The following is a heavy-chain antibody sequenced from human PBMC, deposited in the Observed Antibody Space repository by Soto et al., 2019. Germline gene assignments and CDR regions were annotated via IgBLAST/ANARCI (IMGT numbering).Heavy chain of an antibody. CDR3: ARDHCPHDRCTYNTWYLDY. CDR2: IKQDGGET. D-gene: IGHD6-13*01. V-gene: IGHV3-7*01. CDR1: GFTFSNSW. J-gene: IGHJ4*02. Sequence: PGWSLRLSCVVSGFTFSNSWMSWVRHAPGKGLEWVASIKQDGGETHYVDSVKGRFSISRDNAKNSVLLHMDSLRAEDTAVYYCARDHCPHDRCTYNTWYLDYWGQGTLVTVSS.